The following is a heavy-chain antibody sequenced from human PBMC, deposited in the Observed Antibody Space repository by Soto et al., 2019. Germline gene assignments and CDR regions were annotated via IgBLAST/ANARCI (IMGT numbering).Heavy chain of an antibody. D-gene: IGHD3-9*01. Sequence: QVQLQESGPGLVRPSQTLSLTCTLSGDSISSDGYYWSWIRQRPGKGLEWIGDFYYSGTTSYYPSLRSLLTISVDTSKNQFSLRLSSVTATDTAVYYCARRHDILTGSDSFDVWGRGTLVTVSS. CDR1: GDSISSDGYY. J-gene: IGHJ3*01. V-gene: IGHV4-31*01. CDR2: FYYSGTT. CDR3: ARRHDILTGSDSFDV.